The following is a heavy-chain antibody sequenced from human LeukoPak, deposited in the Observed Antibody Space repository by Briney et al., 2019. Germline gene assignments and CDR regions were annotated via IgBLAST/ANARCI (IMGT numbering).Heavy chain of an antibody. V-gene: IGHV1-18*01. CDR1: GYTFTSYG. CDR3: ASTGWIVGAKKGSYYMDV. J-gene: IGHJ6*03. Sequence: GASVKVSCKASGYTFTSYGISWVRQAPGQGLEWMGWISAYNGNTNYAQKLQGRVTMTTDTSTSTAYMELRSLRSDDTAVYYCASTGWIVGAKKGSYYMDVWGKGTTVTVSS. D-gene: IGHD1-26*01. CDR2: ISAYNGNT.